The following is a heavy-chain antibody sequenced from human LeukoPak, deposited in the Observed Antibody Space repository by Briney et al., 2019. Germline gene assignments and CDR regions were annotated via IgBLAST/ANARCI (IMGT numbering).Heavy chain of an antibody. J-gene: IGHJ3*02. CDR3: ARDFYCSGGSCHDTFDI. CDR2: INSYNDNP. D-gene: IGHD2-15*01. V-gene: IGHV1-18*01. Sequence: ASVKVSCKASGYTFTTYGIRWVRQVPGQGLEWMGWINSYNDNPRFAQKLQGRVTMTTDTSTSTAYMELRSLRSDDTAVYYCARDFYCSGGSCHDTFDIWGQGTMVTVSS. CDR1: GYTFTTYG.